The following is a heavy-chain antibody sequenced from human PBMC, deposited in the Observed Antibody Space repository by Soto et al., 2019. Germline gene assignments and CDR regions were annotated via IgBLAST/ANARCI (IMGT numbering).Heavy chain of an antibody. D-gene: IGHD6-19*01. CDR2: VSSHSSTT. Sequence: GGSLRLSCAASGFTFSAYSMNWVRQAPGKGLEWVSYVSSHSSTTYYADSVKGRSSISGDNAENSLYLQMNSLRDEDTAVYYCVRDASGGSYLNYFDLWGQGTLVTVSS. V-gene: IGHV3-48*02. CDR1: GFTFSAYS. J-gene: IGHJ5*02. CDR3: VRDASGGSYLNYFDL.